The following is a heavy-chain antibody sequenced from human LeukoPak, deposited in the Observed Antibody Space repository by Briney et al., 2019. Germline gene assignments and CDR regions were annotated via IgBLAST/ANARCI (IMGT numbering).Heavy chain of an antibody. V-gene: IGHV4-30-2*01. Sequence: SETLSLTCTVSGGSISSGGYYWSWIRQPPGKGLEWIGYIYHSGSTYYNPSLKSRVTISVDRSKNQFSLKLSSVTAADTAVYYCARAETIEYSSSSLYYYYYMDVWGKGTTVTVSS. CDR1: GGSISSGGYY. CDR2: IYHSGST. J-gene: IGHJ6*03. D-gene: IGHD6-6*01. CDR3: ARAETIEYSSSSLYYYYYMDV.